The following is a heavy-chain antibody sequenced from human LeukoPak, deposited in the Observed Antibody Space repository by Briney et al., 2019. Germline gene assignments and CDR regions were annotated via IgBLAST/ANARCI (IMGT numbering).Heavy chain of an antibody. V-gene: IGHV3-23*01. Sequence: GGSLRLSCAASGFTFSSYAMSWVRQAPGKGLEWVSLISGSGGSTYYADSVKGRFTISRDNSKNTLYLQMNSLRAEDTAVYYCAKDRAGSGSFSDYWGQGTLVTVSS. CDR1: GFTFSSYA. D-gene: IGHD3-10*01. CDR2: ISGSGGST. J-gene: IGHJ4*02. CDR3: AKDRAGSGSFSDY.